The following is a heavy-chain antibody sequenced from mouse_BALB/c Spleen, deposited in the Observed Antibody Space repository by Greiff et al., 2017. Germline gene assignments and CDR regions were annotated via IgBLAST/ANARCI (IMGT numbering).Heavy chain of an antibody. D-gene: IGHD1-1*01. CDR3: ARTTDAMDY. CDR2: ISYDGSN. V-gene: IGHV3-6*02. J-gene: IGHJ4*01. CDR1: GYSITSGYY. Sequence: EVQLQESGPGLVKPSQSLSLTCSVTGYSITSGYYWNWIRQFPGNKLEWMGYISYDGSNNYNPSLKNRISITRDTSKNQFFLKLNSVTTEDTATYYCARTTDAMDYWGQGTSVTVSS.